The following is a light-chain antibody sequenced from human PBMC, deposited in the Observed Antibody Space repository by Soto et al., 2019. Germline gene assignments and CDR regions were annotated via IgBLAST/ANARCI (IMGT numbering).Light chain of an antibody. J-gene: IGLJ3*02. Sequence: QSALTQPASVSGSPGQSITISCTGGSSDVGSYNFVSCYQQHPGKAPKLMIYDVSKRPSGVSNRFSGSKSGNTASLTISGLHAEDEAHYYSCSYAGTSTWVFGGGTKVTVL. CDR1: SSDVGSYNF. V-gene: IGLV2-23*02. CDR2: DVS. CDR3: CSYAGTSTWV.